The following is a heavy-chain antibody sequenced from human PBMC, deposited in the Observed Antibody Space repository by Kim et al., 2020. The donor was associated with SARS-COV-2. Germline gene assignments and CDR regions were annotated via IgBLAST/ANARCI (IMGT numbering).Heavy chain of an antibody. Sequence: SETLSLTCTVSGGSISSSSYYWGWIRQPPGKGLEWIGSIYYSGSTYYNPSLKSRVTISVDTSKNQFSLKLSSVTAADTAVYYCARGYSGYVPYWFDPWGQGTLVTVSS. CDR1: GGSISSSSYY. J-gene: IGHJ5*02. V-gene: IGHV4-39*07. CDR3: ARGYSGYVPYWFDP. CDR2: IYYSGST. D-gene: IGHD5-12*01.